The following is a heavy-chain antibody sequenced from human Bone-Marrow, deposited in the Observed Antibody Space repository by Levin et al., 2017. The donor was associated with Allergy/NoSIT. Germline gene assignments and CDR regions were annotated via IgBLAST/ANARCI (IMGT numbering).Heavy chain of an antibody. Sequence: GESLKISCAASGFTFTNYEMNWVRQAPGKGLEWVAYISSDGGTSSYAPSVKGRFTVSRDNAKNSLFLEMNSLRAEDTAVYFCAREKNTATTEALDYWGQGTLVTVSS. CDR1: GFTFTNYE. CDR2: ISSDGGTS. V-gene: IGHV3-48*03. D-gene: IGHD5-18*01. J-gene: IGHJ4*02. CDR3: AREKNTATTEALDY.